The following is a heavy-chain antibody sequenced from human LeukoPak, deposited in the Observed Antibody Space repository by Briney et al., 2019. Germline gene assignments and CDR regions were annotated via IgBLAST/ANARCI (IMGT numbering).Heavy chain of an antibody. D-gene: IGHD4-17*01. CDR1: GYTFTGYY. CDR2: INPNSGDT. Sequence: ASVKVSCKASGYTFTGYYIHWVRQAPGQGLEWMGWINPNSGDTNYAQKFQGRVTVTRDTSISTAYMDLSWLRSDDTAVYYCASGTYGDYSLDFWGQGTLVTVSS. CDR3: ASGTYGDYSLDF. J-gene: IGHJ4*02. V-gene: IGHV1-2*02.